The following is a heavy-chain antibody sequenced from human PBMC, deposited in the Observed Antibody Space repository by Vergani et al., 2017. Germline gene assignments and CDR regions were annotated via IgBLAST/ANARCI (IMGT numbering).Heavy chain of an antibody. CDR2: ISSDVGST. CDR3: AGXQGTSAYYYGVFDY. CDR1: GFTFRTYA. V-gene: IGHV3-23*01. Sequence: EVQLLESGEGLVQPGGSLRLSCAASGFTFRTYAITWVRPAPGKGLEWVSTISSDVGSTYYADSVKGRFTIARDNSKNTLSLKMNSLTAEDTAIYYCAGXQGTSAYYYGVFDYWGQGILVTVSS. D-gene: IGHD3-22*01. J-gene: IGHJ4*02.